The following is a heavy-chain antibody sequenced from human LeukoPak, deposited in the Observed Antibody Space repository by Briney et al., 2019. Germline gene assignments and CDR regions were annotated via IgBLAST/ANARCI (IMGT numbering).Heavy chain of an antibody. CDR3: ASLNGIYGMDV. Sequence: PSETLSLTCTVSGGSISSYYWSWIRQPPGKGLEWIGYIYTSGSTNYNPSLKSRVTISVDTSKNQFSLKLSSVTAADTAVYYCASLNGIYGMDVWGQGTTVTVSS. D-gene: IGHD3-9*01. CDR1: GGSISSYY. V-gene: IGHV4-4*09. J-gene: IGHJ6*02. CDR2: IYTSGST.